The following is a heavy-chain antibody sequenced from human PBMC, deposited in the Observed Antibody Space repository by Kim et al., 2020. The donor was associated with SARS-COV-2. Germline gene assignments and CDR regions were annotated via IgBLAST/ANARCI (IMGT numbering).Heavy chain of an antibody. CDR1: GYTFSKSG. CDR3: TQGNYLNYYYTMDV. CDR2: ISIYVGNT. V-gene: IGHV1-18*01. Sequence: ASVKVSCKASGYTFSKSGISWVRQAPGQGLEWMGWISIYVGNTNYAPHLQGRVTLTTDTSTSTAYMELRSLRSDDTAVYYCTQGNYLNYYYTMDVWGQGTPVTVSS. J-gene: IGHJ6*02. D-gene: IGHD4-4*01.